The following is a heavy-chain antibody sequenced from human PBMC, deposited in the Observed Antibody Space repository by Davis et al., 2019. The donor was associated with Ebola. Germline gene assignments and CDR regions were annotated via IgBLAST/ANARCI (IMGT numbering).Heavy chain of an antibody. D-gene: IGHD2-8*02. V-gene: IGHV3-30*03. CDR3: AEIYWVRYGMDV. CDR2: ISYDGSNK. Sequence: GGSLRLSCAASGFTFSSYGMHWVRQAPGKGLEWVAVISYDGSNKYYADSVKGRFTISRDNSQNTLSLQMNSLRAEDTAVYYCAEIYWVRYGMDVWGQGTLVTVSS. CDR1: GFTFSSYG. J-gene: IGHJ6*02.